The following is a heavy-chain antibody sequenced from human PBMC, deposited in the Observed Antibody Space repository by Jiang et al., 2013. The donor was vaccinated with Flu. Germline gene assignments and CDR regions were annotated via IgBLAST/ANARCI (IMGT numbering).Heavy chain of an antibody. CDR3: AKEKGESRIQQPPDYFDY. D-gene: IGHD1-1*01. V-gene: IGHV3-43D*04. J-gene: IGHJ4*02. CDR2: ITWDGGRT. Sequence: VVVQPGGSLRLSCAASGFTFEDFAMHWVRQAPGKGLEWVSLITWDGGRTYYADSVKGRFTVSRDNSKNSLYLQMNSLRGEDTALYYCAKEKGESRIQQPPDYFDYWGQGTLVTVSS. CDR1: GFTFEDFA.